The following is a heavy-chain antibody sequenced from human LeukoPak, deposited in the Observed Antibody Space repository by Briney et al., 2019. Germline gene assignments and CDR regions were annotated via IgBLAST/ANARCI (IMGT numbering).Heavy chain of an antibody. CDR3: ASPATYYGSGSYYY. CDR2: ISSSGSTI. CDR1: GFTFSDYY. V-gene: IGHV3-11*01. J-gene: IGHJ4*02. Sequence: PGGSLRLSCAASGFTFSDYYMSWIRQAPGKGLEWVSYISSSGSTIYYADSVKGRFTIPRDNAKNSLYLQMNSLRAEDTAVYYCASPATYYGSGSYYYWGQGTLVTVSS. D-gene: IGHD3-10*01.